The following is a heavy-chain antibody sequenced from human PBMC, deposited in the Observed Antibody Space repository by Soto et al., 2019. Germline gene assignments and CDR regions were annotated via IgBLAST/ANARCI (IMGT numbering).Heavy chain of an antibody. Sequence: TGESLKISCKASGYSFTNFWLGWVRQMPGKGLEWLGIIYPGDPETRYSPSFQGQVTISADRSISTAYLQWSSLKASDTAIYYCATQHPLDSSGWYNWGQGTLVTVSS. CDR1: GYSFTNFW. CDR3: ATQHPLDSSGWYN. CDR2: IYPGDPET. D-gene: IGHD6-19*01. V-gene: IGHV5-51*01. J-gene: IGHJ4*02.